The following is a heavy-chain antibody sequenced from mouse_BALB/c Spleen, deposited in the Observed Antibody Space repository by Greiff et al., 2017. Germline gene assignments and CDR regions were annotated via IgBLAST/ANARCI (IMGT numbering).Heavy chain of an antibody. CDR1: GFNIKDTY. CDR3: ARNYRYGAMDY. CDR2: IDPANGNT. J-gene: IGHJ4*01. D-gene: IGHD2-14*01. V-gene: IGHV14-3*02. Sequence: EVQLQQSGAELVKPGASVKLSCTASGFNIKDTYMHWVKQRPEQGLEWIGRIDPANGNTIYDPKFQGKASITADTSSNTAYLQLSSLTSEDTAVYYCARNYRYGAMDYWGQGTSVTVSS.